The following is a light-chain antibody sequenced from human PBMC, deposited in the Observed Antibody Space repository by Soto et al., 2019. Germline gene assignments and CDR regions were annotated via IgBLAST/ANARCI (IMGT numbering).Light chain of an antibody. Sequence: QSVLTQPPSASGTPGQRVTISCSGSNSNIGKNYVYWYRQLPGTAPKLLIYRNNQRPSGVPDRFSGSKSGTSASLAISRVEAGDEADYYCQLWDSNSDHVVFGGGTKLTVL. CDR2: RNN. V-gene: IGLV1-47*01. CDR1: NSNIGKNY. J-gene: IGLJ2*01. CDR3: QLWDSNSDHVV.